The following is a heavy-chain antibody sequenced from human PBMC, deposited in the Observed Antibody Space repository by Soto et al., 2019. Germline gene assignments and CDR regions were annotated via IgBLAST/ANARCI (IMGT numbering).Heavy chain of an antibody. J-gene: IGHJ4*02. V-gene: IGHV3-48*01. Sequence: GGSLRLSCAAAGFPFSSYSMNWVRQAPGKGLEWVSYISSSSSTIYYADSVKGRFTISRDNAKNSLYLQMNSLRAEDTAVYYCAGGGSGWYLTVYWGQGTLVTVSS. D-gene: IGHD6-19*01. CDR3: AGGGSGWYLTVY. CDR2: ISSSSSTI. CDR1: GFPFSSYS.